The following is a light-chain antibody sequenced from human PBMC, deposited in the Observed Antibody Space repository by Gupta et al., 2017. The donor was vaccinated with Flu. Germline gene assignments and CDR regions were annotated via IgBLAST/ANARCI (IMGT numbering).Light chain of an antibody. Sequence: SPPSASVGDTVPISCRTSQSINNYLNWYQKKPGEAPKLLVYRASSLQRGVPSRFSGSGSGTDFTLTISSLQPEDCAGYYCQQNYGTPLLTFGPGTKVDIK. V-gene: IGKV1-39*01. J-gene: IGKJ3*01. CDR3: QQNYGTPLLT. CDR2: RAS. CDR1: QSINNY.